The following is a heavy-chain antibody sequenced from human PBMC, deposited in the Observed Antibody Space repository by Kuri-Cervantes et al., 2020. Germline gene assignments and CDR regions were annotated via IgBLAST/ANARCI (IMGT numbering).Heavy chain of an antibody. CDR3: AKYLGHYYVSEIYDY. CDR1: GFTFDDYA. V-gene: IGHV3-9*01. Sequence: SLKIPCAASGFTFDDYAMHWVRQAPGKGLEWVSGISWNSCSIGYADSVKGRFTISRDNAKYTLYLQLNSLRAEDTALYYCAKYLGHYYVSEIYDYWGQGTLVTVSS. D-gene: IGHD3-10*02. J-gene: IGHJ4*02. CDR2: ISWNSCSI.